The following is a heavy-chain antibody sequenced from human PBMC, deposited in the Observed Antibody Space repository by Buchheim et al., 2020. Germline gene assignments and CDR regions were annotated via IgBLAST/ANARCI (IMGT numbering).Heavy chain of an antibody. CDR3: AREGTYYDILTGSDSDAFDI. V-gene: IGHV3-48*03. J-gene: IGHJ3*02. D-gene: IGHD3-9*01. CDR1: GFTFSSYE. CDR2: ITSGGGTM. Sequence: EVRLVESGGDLVQPGGSLRLSCAASGFTFSSYEMNWVRQAPGKGLEWVSYITSGGGTMFYADSVKGRFTISRDNAKNSLYLQMNSLRAEDTAVYYCAREGTYYDILTGSDSDAFDIWGQGT.